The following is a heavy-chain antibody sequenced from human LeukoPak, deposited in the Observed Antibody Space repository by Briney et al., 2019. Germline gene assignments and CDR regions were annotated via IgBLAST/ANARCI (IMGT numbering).Heavy chain of an antibody. J-gene: IGHJ4*02. CDR2: ISGDGVST. CDR3: ARESGKFDY. Sequence: GGSLRLSCGASGLPIGDFAMHWARQAPGQGLEWVSLISGDGVSTFFTDSVKGRFSISRDNSKNSLFLEMSSLRTEDTAMYYCARESGKFDYWGQRTLVAVSS. CDR1: GLPIGDFA. V-gene: IGHV3-43*02.